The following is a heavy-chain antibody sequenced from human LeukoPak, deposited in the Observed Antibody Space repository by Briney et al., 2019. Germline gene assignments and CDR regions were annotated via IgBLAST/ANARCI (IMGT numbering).Heavy chain of an antibody. D-gene: IGHD6-19*01. J-gene: IGHJ6*02. Sequence: GGSLRLSCAASGFTFSSYSMNWVRQAPGKGLEWVSYISSSSSTIYYADSVKGRFTISRDNAKNSLYLQMNSLRAEDTAVYYCAKDSSASSGWYNYYYYGMDVWGQGTTVTVSS. CDR1: GFTFSSYS. CDR3: AKDSSASSGWYNYYYYGMDV. V-gene: IGHV3-48*04. CDR2: ISSSSSTI.